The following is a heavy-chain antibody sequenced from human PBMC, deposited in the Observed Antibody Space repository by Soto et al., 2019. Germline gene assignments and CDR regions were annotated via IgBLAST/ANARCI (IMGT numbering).Heavy chain of an antibody. D-gene: IGHD3-3*01. J-gene: IGHJ4*02. CDR1: GGSISSSSYY. CDR2: IYYSGST. CDR3: AREVLEWLSLMLYYFDY. Sequence: PSETLSLTCTVSGGSISSSSYYWGWIRQPPGKGLEWIGSIYYSGSTYYNPSLKSRVTISVDTSKNQFSLKLSSVTAADTAVYYCAREVLEWLSLMLYYFDYWGQGTLVTVSS. V-gene: IGHV4-39*02.